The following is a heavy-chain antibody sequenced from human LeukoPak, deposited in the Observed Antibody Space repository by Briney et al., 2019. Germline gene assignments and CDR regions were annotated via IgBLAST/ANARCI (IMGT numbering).Heavy chain of an antibody. D-gene: IGHD2-15*01. Sequence: SETLSLTCTVSGVSISSYYWSWIRQPPGKGLEWIGYIYYSGSTNYNPSLKSRVTISVDTSKNQFSLKLSSVTAADTAVYYCARSLVVDSFDIWGQGTMVTVSS. J-gene: IGHJ3*02. CDR3: ARSLVVDSFDI. V-gene: IGHV4-59*01. CDR1: GVSISSYY. CDR2: IYYSGST.